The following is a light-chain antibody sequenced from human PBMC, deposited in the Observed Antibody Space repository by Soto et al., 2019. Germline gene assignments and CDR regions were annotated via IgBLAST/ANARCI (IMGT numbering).Light chain of an antibody. CDR3: QVWDSGSDHYV. Sequence: SYELTQPPSVSVAPGQTARITCGGNNIGSKSVHWYQQKPGQAPVLVVCDDSVRPSGIPERFSGSNSGNTATLTITRVEAGDEGDYYCQVWDSGSDHYVFGTGTKLTLL. J-gene: IGLJ1*01. V-gene: IGLV3-21*02. CDR1: NIGSKS. CDR2: DDS.